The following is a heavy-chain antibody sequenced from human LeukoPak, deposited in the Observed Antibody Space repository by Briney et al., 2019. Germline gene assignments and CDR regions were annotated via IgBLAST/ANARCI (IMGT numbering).Heavy chain of an antibody. V-gene: IGHV3-74*01. D-gene: IGHD1-26*01. CDR1: GFTFSNYW. Sequence: GGSLRLSCAASGFTFSNYWMHWVRQVPGKGLVCVSRINIDGTSTSYADSVKGRFTISRDNSKNTLYLQMNSLRAEDTAVYYCAKEAQWELIFTNPDYWGQGTLVTVSS. CDR2: INIDGTST. J-gene: IGHJ4*02. CDR3: AKEAQWELIFTNPDY.